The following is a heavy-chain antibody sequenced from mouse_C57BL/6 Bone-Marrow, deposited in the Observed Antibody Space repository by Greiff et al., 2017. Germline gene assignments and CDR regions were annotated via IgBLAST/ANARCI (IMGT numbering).Heavy chain of an antibody. CDR2: IYPGSGST. CDR3: ARKIYYGSSPDY. Sequence: VQLKQPGAELVKPGASVKMSCKASGYTFTSYWITWVKQRPGQGLEWIGDIYPGSGSTNYNEKFKSKATLTVDTSSSTAYMQLSSLTSEDSAVYYCARKIYYGSSPDYWGQGTTLTVSS. D-gene: IGHD1-1*01. J-gene: IGHJ2*01. V-gene: IGHV1-55*01. CDR1: GYTFTSYW.